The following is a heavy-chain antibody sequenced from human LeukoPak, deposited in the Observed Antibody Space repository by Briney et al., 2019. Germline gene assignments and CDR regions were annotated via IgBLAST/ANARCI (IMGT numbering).Heavy chain of an antibody. CDR3: ARVRGITFGGVIPDLDY. CDR2: IYYSGST. Sequence: SETLSLTCTVSGGSISSSSYYWGWIRQPPGKGLEWIGSIYYSGSTYYNPSLKSRVTISVDTSKNQFSLKLSSVTAADTAVYYCARVRGITFGGVIPDLDYWGQGTLVTVSS. V-gene: IGHV4-39*07. CDR1: GGSISSSSYY. D-gene: IGHD3-16*02. J-gene: IGHJ4*02.